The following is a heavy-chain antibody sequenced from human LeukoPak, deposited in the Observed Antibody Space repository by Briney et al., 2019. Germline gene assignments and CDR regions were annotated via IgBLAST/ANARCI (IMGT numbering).Heavy chain of an antibody. Sequence: PSETLSLTCTVSGGSISNYYWSWMRQPPGMGLEWIGSIYYSGSTYYNPSLKSRVTISVDTSKNQFSLKLSSVTAADTAVYYCARGAGSTISNDAFDIWGQGTMVTVS. CDR2: IYYSGST. CDR3: ARGAGSTISNDAFDI. V-gene: IGHV4-59*12. J-gene: IGHJ3*02. D-gene: IGHD2-15*01. CDR1: GGSISNYY.